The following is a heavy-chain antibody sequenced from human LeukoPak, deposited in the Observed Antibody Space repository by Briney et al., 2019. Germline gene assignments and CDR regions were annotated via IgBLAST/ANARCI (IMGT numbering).Heavy chain of an antibody. CDR1: GGSISSGGYY. Sequence: SQTLSLTCTVSGGSISSGGYYWSWIRQHPGKGLEWIGYIYYSGSTYYNPSLKSRVTISVDTSKNQFSLKLSSVTAADTAVYYCARGQYSSGWLPPINYFDYWGQGTLVTVSS. V-gene: IGHV4-31*03. CDR3: ARGQYSSGWLPPINYFDY. J-gene: IGHJ4*02. D-gene: IGHD6-19*01. CDR2: IYYSGST.